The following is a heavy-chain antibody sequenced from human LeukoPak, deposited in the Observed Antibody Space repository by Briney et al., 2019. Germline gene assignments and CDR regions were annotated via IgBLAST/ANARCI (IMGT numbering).Heavy chain of an antibody. D-gene: IGHD3-22*01. CDR2: ISGSGIST. J-gene: IGHJ3*02. CDR3: AKSWNYYDSSGDDALDI. V-gene: IGHV3-23*01. CDR1: GFTFSDYG. Sequence: GGSLRLSCAAAGFTFSDYGMNWVRQAPGKGLECVSGISGSGISTYYADSVKGRFTISRDNSKNTLYLQMNSLRVEDTAVYYCAKSWNYYDSSGDDALDIWGQGTMVTVSS.